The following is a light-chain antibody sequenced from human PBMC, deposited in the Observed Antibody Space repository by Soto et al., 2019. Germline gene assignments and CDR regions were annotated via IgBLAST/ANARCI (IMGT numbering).Light chain of an antibody. V-gene: IGLV2-14*01. CDR2: MVS. CDR3: TSPTPGSLYV. Sequence: QSALTQPASVSGSPGQSITISCTGTSSDVGNYNYVSWYQQYPGRVPKLLIYMVSNRPSGVSNRFSGSKSGNTASLTISGLQAEDEADYFCTSPTPGSLYVFGTGTKLTGL. J-gene: IGLJ1*01. CDR1: SSDVGNYNY.